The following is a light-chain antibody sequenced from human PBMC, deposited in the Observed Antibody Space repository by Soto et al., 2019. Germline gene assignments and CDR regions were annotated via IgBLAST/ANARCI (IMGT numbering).Light chain of an antibody. V-gene: IGKV3D-20*02. CDR2: GTS. J-gene: IGKJ4*01. Sequence: EIVLTQSPGTLSLSPGERATLSCRASQSVSSSYLDWYQQKPGQAPSLLIYGTSSRATGIPDRFSGSGSGTDFTLTITSLEPEDFAVYYCQQSRDWPLTFGGGTKVEIK. CDR3: QQSRDWPLT. CDR1: QSVSSSY.